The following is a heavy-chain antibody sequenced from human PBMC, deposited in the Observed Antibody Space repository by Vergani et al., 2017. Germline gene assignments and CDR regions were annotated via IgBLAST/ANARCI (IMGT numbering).Heavy chain of an antibody. J-gene: IGHJ4*02. Sequence: QVQLVQSGAEVKKPGASVKVSCKASGYPFTGYYMHWVRQAPGQGLEWMGWINPNSGGTNYAQKFQGRVTMTRDTSISTAYMGLSRLRSDDTAVYYCARDLIGSGSYYNPRDDYWGQGTLVTVSS. CDR1: GYPFTGYY. CDR3: ARDLIGSGSYYNPRDDY. V-gene: IGHV1-2*02. D-gene: IGHD3-10*01. CDR2: INPNSGGT.